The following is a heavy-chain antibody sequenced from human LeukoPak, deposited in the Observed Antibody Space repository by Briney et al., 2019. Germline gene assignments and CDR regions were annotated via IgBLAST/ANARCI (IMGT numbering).Heavy chain of an antibody. CDR3: ARASRGETTFL. D-gene: IGHD4-17*01. CDR2: VSGSGGST. V-gene: IGHV3-23*01. J-gene: IGHJ4*02. CDR1: GFTFSSYA. Sequence: GGSLRLSCATSGFTFSSYAMSWVRQAPGKGLEWVSAVSGSGGSTYYADSVKGRFTISRDNAENSLYLQMDNLRVEDTAVYYCARASRGETTFLWGQGTLVTVSS.